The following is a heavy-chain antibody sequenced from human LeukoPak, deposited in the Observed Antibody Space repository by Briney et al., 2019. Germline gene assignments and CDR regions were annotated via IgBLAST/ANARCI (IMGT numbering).Heavy chain of an antibody. J-gene: IGHJ4*02. D-gene: IGHD5-12*01. V-gene: IGHV4-59*11. CDR3: ARDPGGYRSGYDY. CDR2: IYYSGST. Sequence: SETLSLTCTVSGGSISSRYWSWIRQPPGKGLEWIGYIYYSGSTNYNPSLKSRVTMSVDTSKNQFSLKLSSVTAADTAVYYCARDPGGYRSGYDYWGQGTLVTVSS. CDR1: GGSISSRY.